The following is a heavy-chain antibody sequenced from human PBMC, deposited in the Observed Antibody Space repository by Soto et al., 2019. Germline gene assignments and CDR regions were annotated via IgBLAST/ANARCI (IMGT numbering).Heavy chain of an antibody. CDR3: AKDLVSGDGLWLMDE. CDR1: GFTFRDYA. CDR2: IYGSGGGI. D-gene: IGHD2-21*02. Sequence: EAQLLESGGGLVQPGGSLRLSCTASGFTFRDYAMTWVRQAPGKGLECVSGIYGSGGGIQYADSVKGRFTISRDNYRNTVYLQMNSLRDEDTAVYYCAKDLVSGDGLWLMDEWGQGTPVTVSP. V-gene: IGHV3-23*01. J-gene: IGHJ4*02.